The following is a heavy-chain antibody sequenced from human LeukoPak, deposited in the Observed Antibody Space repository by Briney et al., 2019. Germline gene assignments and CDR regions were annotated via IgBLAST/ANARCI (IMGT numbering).Heavy chain of an antibody. J-gene: IGHJ4*02. Sequence: ASVKVSCKASGYTFTDYYMHWVRQAPGQGLEWMGWINPNSGGTKYAQEFQGRVTMTRDTSISTAYMELSRLRSDDTAVYYCARDGVAAEAFDYWGQGTLVTVSS. CDR3: ARDGVAAEAFDY. D-gene: IGHD2-15*01. V-gene: IGHV1-2*02. CDR1: GYTFTDYY. CDR2: INPNSGGT.